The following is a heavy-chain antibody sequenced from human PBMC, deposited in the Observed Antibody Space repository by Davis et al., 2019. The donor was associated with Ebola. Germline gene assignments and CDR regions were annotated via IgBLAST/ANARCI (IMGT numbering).Heavy chain of an antibody. D-gene: IGHD1-1*01. CDR3: ARAQFPTTSDH. Sequence: AASVKVSCKASGYTFTNYGITWVRQAPGQGLEWMGWINPHNGNTNYAQNVQGRVIMTSDTATTTAYMEVGSLRPDDTAVYYCARAQFPTTSDHWGQGTLVTVSS. CDR2: INPHNGNT. J-gene: IGHJ4*02. CDR1: GYTFTNYG. V-gene: IGHV1-18*04.